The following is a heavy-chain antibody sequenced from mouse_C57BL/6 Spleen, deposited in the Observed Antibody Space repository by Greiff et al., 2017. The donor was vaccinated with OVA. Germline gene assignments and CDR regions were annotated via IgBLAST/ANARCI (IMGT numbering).Heavy chain of an antibody. CDR3: ARNTVYYAHDY. J-gene: IGHJ2*01. D-gene: IGHD2-1*01. V-gene: IGHV2-9-1*01. CDR2: IWPGGGT. Sequence: VQLVESGPGLVAPSQSLSITCTVSGFSLTSYAISWVRQPPGKGLEWLGVIWPGGGTNYNSALKSRLSISKDNSKSQVFLKMNSLQTDDTARYYCARNTVYYAHDYWGQGTTLTVSS. CDR1: GFSLTSYA.